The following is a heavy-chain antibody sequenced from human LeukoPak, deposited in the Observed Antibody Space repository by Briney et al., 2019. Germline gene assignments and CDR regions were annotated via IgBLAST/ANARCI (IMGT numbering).Heavy chain of an antibody. D-gene: IGHD3/OR15-3a*01. CDR1: GFTFSSYS. J-gene: IGHJ6*03. CDR3: ARDMDYPVEYYYYYMDV. Sequence: PGGSLRLSCAASGFTFSSYSMNWVRQAPGKGLEWVSSIISSSSYIYYADSLKGRFTISRDNAKNSLYLQMNSLRAEDTAVYYCARDMDYPVEYYYYYMDVWGKGTTVTVSS. V-gene: IGHV3-21*01. CDR2: IISSSSYI.